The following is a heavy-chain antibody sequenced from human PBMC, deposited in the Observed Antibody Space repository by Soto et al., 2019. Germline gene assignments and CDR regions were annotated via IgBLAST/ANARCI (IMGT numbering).Heavy chain of an antibody. CDR3: AKGRAPIGCYPPYFYGMEV. CDR2: ISGSGGST. J-gene: IGHJ6*02. Sequence: EVQLLESGGGLVQPGGSLRLSCAASGFTFSSYAMSWVRQAPGKGLEWVSAISGSGGSTLYADSVKGRITISRDNSKNPLYLQMNSLRAEDTAVYYCAKGRAPIGCYPPYFYGMEVWGLGTTVTVSS. CDR1: GFTFSSYA. V-gene: IGHV3-23*01. D-gene: IGHD6-19*01.